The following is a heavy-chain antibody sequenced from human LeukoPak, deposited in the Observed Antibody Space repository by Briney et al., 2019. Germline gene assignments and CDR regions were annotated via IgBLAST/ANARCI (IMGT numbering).Heavy chain of an antibody. J-gene: IGHJ4*02. CDR3: ARVNVLLWFGESSNTYYFDY. V-gene: IGHV3-21*01. CDR1: GFTFSSYS. D-gene: IGHD3-10*01. CDR2: ISSSSSYI. Sequence: KPGGSLRLSCAASGFTFSSYSMNWVRQAPGKGPEWVSSISSSSSYIYYADSVKGRFTISRDNAKNSLYLQMNSLRAEDTAVYYCARVNVLLWFGESSNTYYFDYWGQGTLVTVSS.